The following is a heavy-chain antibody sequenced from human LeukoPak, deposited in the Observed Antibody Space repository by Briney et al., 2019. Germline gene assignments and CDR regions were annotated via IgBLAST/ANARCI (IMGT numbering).Heavy chain of an antibody. CDR2: ISSSSSYI. CDR1: GFTFSSYS. CDR3: AIHDYGDYYYGMDV. J-gene: IGHJ6*02. Sequence: GGSLRLSCAASGFTFSSYSMNWVRQAPGKGLEWVSSISSSSSYIYYADSVKGRFTISRDNSKNTLYLQMNSLRAEDTAVYYCAIHDYGDYYYGMDVWGQGTTVTVSS. V-gene: IGHV3-21*04. D-gene: IGHD4-17*01.